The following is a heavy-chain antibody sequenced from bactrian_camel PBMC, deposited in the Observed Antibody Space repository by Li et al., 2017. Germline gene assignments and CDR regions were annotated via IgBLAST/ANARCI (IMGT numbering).Heavy chain of an antibody. J-gene: IGHJ4*01. CDR2: VASGGSST. V-gene: IGHV3S40*01. CDR1: GFTFSSYD. D-gene: IGHD4*01. Sequence: DVQLVESGGGLVQPGGSLRLSCAASGFTFSSYDMSWVRQAPGKGLEWVSAVASGGSSTYYAGSVKGRFTISRDNAKNTLYLQLNSLKIEDTAMYYCATGLAAIHGGRGPRSPSP. CDR3: ATGLAAI.